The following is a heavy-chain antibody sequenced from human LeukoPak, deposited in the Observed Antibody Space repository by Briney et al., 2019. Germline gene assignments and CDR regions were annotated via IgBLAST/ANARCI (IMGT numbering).Heavy chain of an antibody. Sequence: GESLKISCKASGYSFTNFWIGWVRRMPGKGLEWMGIIYPGASDTRYSPSFQGQVTISADKSINIAYPQWSSLKASDSAMYYCARTPGGDYFDYWGQGTLVTVSS. V-gene: IGHV5-51*01. CDR2: IYPGASDT. CDR3: ARTPGGDYFDY. CDR1: GYSFTNFW. J-gene: IGHJ4*02. D-gene: IGHD3-16*01.